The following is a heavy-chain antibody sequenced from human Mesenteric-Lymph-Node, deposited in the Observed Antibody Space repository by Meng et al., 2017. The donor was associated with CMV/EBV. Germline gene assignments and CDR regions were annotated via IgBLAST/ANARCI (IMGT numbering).Heavy chain of an antibody. CDR3: VRDRDIQTGPYYFDY. J-gene: IGHJ4*02. V-gene: IGHV3-48*04. CDR1: GFTFSSYS. CDR2: IVDTGSNM. Sequence: GESLKISCAASGFTFSSYSMNWVRQAPGKGLEWVSYIVDTGSNMYYADSVKGRFTISRDNAKNSLYLQMNSLRAEDTAVYYCVRDRDIQTGPYYFDYWGQGTLVTVSS. D-gene: IGHD3-9*01.